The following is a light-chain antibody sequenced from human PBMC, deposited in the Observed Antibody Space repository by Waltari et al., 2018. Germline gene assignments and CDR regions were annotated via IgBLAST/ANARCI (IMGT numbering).Light chain of an antibody. CDR1: DIGRKS. CDR3: QVWDTSRDHWV. CDR2: DEI. Sequence: SYVLAQPPSVSVAPGKTARITCGGDDIGRKSVHWYQQKSGQAPVLVIYDEIDRPSGIPDRFSGSNSGDTATLPITRVAAGDEADYYCQVWDTSRDHWVFGGGTKLTVL. J-gene: IGLJ3*02. V-gene: IGLV3-21*03.